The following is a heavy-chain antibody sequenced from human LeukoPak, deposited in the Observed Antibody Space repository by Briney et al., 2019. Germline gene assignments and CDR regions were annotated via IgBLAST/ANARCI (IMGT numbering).Heavy chain of an antibody. Sequence: ASVKVSCKASGYTFTSYGISWVRQAPGQGLEWMGWISAYNGNTNYAQKLQGRVTMTTDTSTSTAYMELRSLRSDDTAVYYCARFSYDTYHDILTGSQRFRHYYYYYMDVWGKGTTVTVSS. D-gene: IGHD3-9*01. V-gene: IGHV1-18*01. CDR1: GYTFTSYG. J-gene: IGHJ6*03. CDR3: ARFSYDTYHDILTGSQRFRHYYYYYMDV. CDR2: ISAYNGNT.